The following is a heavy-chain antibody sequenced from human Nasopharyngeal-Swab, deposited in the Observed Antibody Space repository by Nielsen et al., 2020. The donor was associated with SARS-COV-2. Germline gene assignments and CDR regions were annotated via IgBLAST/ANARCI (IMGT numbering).Heavy chain of an antibody. D-gene: IGHD2-15*01. CDR1: GYTFTSYA. V-gene: IGHV1-3*01. CDR3: ATNLYCSGGSCYQIQNWYFDL. Sequence: ASVKVSCKASGYTFTSYAMHWVRQAPGQRLEWMGWINAGNGNTKYSQKFQGRVTITRDTSASTAYMELSSLRSEDTAVYYCATNLYCSGGSCYQIQNWYFDLWGRGTLVTASS. J-gene: IGHJ2*01. CDR2: INAGNGNT.